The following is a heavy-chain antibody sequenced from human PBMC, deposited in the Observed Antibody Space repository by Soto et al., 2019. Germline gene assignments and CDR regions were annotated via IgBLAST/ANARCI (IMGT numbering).Heavy chain of an antibody. V-gene: IGHV3-15*07. Sequence: EVQLVVSGGGLVNPGGSLRLSCAASGFTFTNAWMNWVRQAPGKGLEWVGRIKTKTDGGTSDYAAPVKGRFTISRDDSRNTLYLQMNSLQMEDTAVYYCTTSSYGSGSYYTFDHWGQGTLVTVSP. D-gene: IGHD3-10*01. CDR2: IKTKTDGGTS. CDR1: GFTFTNAW. CDR3: TTSSYGSGSYYTFDH. J-gene: IGHJ4*02.